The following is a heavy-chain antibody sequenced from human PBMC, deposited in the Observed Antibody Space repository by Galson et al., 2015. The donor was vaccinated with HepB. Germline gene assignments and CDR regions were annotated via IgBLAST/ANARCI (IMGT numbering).Heavy chain of an antibody. Sequence: SLRLSCAASGFTFSSYGMHWVRQAPGKGLEWMAVIWHDGSNKYYADSVKGRFTISRDNSKSTLYLQMKSLRTEDTAVYFCARSVYQLPPPARFAMDVWGQGTTVTVSS. D-gene: IGHD2-2*01. CDR1: GFTFSSYG. J-gene: IGHJ6*02. CDR2: IWHDGSNK. V-gene: IGHV3-33*01. CDR3: ARSVYQLPPPARFAMDV.